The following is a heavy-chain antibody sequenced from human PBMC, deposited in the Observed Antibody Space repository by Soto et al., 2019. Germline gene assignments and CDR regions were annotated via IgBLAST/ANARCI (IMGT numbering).Heavy chain of an antibody. CDR2: ISGNDDST. CDR1: GFTFSSYA. CDR3: ARPRGYSYVLPDY. J-gene: IGHJ4*02. V-gene: IGHV3-23*01. Sequence: GGSLILSCAASGFTFSSYAMSWVRQAPGKGLEWVSVISGNDDSTYYADSVKGRFTISRGNAKNSLYLQMNSLRDEDTAVYYCARPRGYSYVLPDYWGQGTLVTVSS. D-gene: IGHD5-18*01.